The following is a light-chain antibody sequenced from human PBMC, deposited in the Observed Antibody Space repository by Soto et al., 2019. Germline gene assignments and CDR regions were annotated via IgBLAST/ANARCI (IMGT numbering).Light chain of an antibody. CDR3: QQYNSWLWT. J-gene: IGKJ1*01. Sequence: IVWTQSQNTLSLSPGERATLSCRASQSVSSKLAWYQQKPGQAPRLLIYGASTRATGIPARFSGSGSGTEFTLIISSLQSEDSAVYYCQQYNSWLWTFGQGTKVDIK. CDR2: GAS. V-gene: IGKV3-15*01. CDR1: QSVSSK.